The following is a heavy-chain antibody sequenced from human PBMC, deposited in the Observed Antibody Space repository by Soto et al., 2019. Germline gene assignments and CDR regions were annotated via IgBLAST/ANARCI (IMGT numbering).Heavy chain of an antibody. CDR1: GGSISSGGYS. CDR2: IYHSGST. V-gene: IGHV4-30-2*01. CDR3: ARDQLEGNWFDP. J-gene: IGHJ5*02. D-gene: IGHD1-1*01. Sequence: QLQLQESGSGLVRPSQTLSLTCAVSGGSISSGGYSWNWIRQPPGKGLEWIGYIYHSGSTLYNPSLTSRVTISVDTSQNQFSLKLTSGTAADTAVYYCARDQLEGNWFDPWGQGTLVTVSS.